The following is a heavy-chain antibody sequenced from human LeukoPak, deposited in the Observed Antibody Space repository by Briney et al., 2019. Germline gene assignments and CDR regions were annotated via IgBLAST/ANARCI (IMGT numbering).Heavy chain of an antibody. V-gene: IGHV4-61*05. CDR3: ARGDYEYAN. D-gene: IGHD3-22*01. J-gene: IGHJ4*02. CDR2: IYYSGST. Sequence: SETLSLTCTVSGGSISSSSYYWGWIRQPPGKGLEWIGYIYYSGSTNYNPSLKSRVTISVDTSKNQFSLKLSSVTAADTAVYYCARGDYEYANWGQGTLVTVSS. CDR1: GGSISSSSYY.